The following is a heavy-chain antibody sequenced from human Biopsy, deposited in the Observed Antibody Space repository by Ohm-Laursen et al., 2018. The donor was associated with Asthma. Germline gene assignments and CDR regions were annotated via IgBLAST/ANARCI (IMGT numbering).Heavy chain of an antibody. J-gene: IGHJ4*02. Sequence: GSLRLSCAASGFTFSRYDMGWVRQAPGKGLEWVSAISGSGDSTYYADSVKGRFTISRDNSKNTLYLQMNSLRAEDTAVYYCATFPYGDYLPLDYWGQGTLVTVSS. CDR1: GFTFSRYD. CDR2: ISGSGDST. D-gene: IGHD4-17*01. V-gene: IGHV3-23*01. CDR3: ATFPYGDYLPLDY.